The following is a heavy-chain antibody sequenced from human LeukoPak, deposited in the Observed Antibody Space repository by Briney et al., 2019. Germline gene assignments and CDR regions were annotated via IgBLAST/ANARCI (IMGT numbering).Heavy chain of an antibody. Sequence: GGSLRLSCAASGFTFSSYGMHWVRQAPGKGLEWVAFIRYDGSNKYYADSVKGRFTISRDNSKNTLYLQMNSLRPEDTALYYCAKDLSSAITSALVLDVWGQGTTVTVSS. CDR1: GFTFSSYG. J-gene: IGHJ6*02. V-gene: IGHV3-30*02. CDR3: AKDLSSAITSALVLDV. CDR2: IRYDGSNK. D-gene: IGHD3-22*01.